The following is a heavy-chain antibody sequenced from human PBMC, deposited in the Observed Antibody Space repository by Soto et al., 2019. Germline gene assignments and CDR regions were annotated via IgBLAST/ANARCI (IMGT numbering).Heavy chain of an antibody. CDR2: INPNSGGT. CDR3: ARDKRITIFGVVRPSLHAFDI. V-gene: IGHV1-2*04. D-gene: IGHD3-3*01. Sequence: ASVKVSCKASGYTFTGYYMHWVRQAPGQGLEWMGWINPNSGGTNYAQKFQGWVTMTRGTSISTAYMELSRLRSDDTAVYYCARDKRITIFGVVRPSLHAFDIWGQGTMVTVSS. CDR1: GYTFTGYY. J-gene: IGHJ3*02.